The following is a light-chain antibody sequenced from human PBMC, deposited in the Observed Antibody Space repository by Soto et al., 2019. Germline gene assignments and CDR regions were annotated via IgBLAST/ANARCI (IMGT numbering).Light chain of an antibody. V-gene: IGKV1-5*01. Sequence: DIQMTQSPSTLSASVGDRVTITCRASRSIGNWLAWFLQKTGKAPQLLVYDASSLERGVPSRFSGSGSGTEFTLNISSLQPDDFATYHFQQYGSSSVTFGQGTKGEIK. CDR3: QQYGSSSVT. J-gene: IGKJ1*01. CDR1: RSIGNW. CDR2: DAS.